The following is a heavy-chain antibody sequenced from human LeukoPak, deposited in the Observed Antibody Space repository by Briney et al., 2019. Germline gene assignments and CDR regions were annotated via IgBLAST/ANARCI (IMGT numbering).Heavy chain of an antibody. CDR2: ISSSSSTI. Sequence: GGSLRLSCAASGLTFSSYSMNWVRQAPGKGLEWVSYISSSSSTIYYADSVKGRFTISRDNSKNTLYLQMNSLRAEDTAVYYCARDLNPKYQLLDYWGQGTLVTVSS. CDR3: ARDLNPKYQLLDY. CDR1: GLTFSSYS. J-gene: IGHJ4*02. V-gene: IGHV3-48*01. D-gene: IGHD2-2*01.